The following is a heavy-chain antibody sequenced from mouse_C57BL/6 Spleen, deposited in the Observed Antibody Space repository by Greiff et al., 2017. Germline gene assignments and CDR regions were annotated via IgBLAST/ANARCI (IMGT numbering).Heavy chain of an antibody. J-gene: IGHJ2*01. V-gene: IGHV1-22*01. D-gene: IGHD2-4*01. CDR3: ARWDYDDDGFDY. CDR2: INPNNGGT. Sequence: VQLQQSGPELVKPGASVKMSCKASGYTFTDYNMHWVKQSHGKSLEWIGYINPNNGGTSYNQKFKGKATLTVNKSSSTAYMELRSLTSEDAAVYYCARWDYDDDGFDYWGQGTTLTVSS. CDR1: GYTFTDYN.